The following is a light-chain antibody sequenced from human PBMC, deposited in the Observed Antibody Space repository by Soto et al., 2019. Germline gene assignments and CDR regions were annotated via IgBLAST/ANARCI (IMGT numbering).Light chain of an antibody. V-gene: IGKV1-16*01. J-gene: IGKJ4*01. Sequence: DIQMTPSPSSLSASVVDRVTITCQASQDISNYLNWYQQKPGKAPKLLIYAASTLQSGVPSRFSGSGSGTDFTLTISCLQSEDFATYYCQKYYSYPLTCGGGTKGDIK. CDR3: QKYYSYPLT. CDR2: AAS. CDR1: QDISNY.